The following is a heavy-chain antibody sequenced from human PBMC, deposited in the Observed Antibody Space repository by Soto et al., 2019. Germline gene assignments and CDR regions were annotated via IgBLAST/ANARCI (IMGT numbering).Heavy chain of an antibody. CDR3: AKEQNAFDI. J-gene: IGHJ3*02. V-gene: IGHV3-9*01. Sequence: GGSLRLSCAASGFTFDDYAMHWVRQAPGKGLEWVSGISWNSGSIGYADSVKGRFTISRDNAKNSLYLQMNSRRAEDTALYYCAKEQNAFDIWGQGTMVTVSS. CDR2: ISWNSGSI. CDR1: GFTFDDYA.